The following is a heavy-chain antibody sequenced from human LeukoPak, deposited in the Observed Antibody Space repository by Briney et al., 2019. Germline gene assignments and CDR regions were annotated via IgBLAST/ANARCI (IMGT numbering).Heavy chain of an antibody. J-gene: IGHJ4*02. Sequence: GGSLRLSCAASGFTLSSYWMHWVRQAPGKGLVWVSRINGDGITTNYADSVKGRFTISRDNAKNTLYLQMNSLRAEDTAVYYCARGSGFSYGPFDYWGQGTLVTVSS. CDR1: GFTLSSYW. CDR2: INGDGITT. CDR3: ARGSGFSYGPFDY. V-gene: IGHV3-74*01. D-gene: IGHD5-18*01.